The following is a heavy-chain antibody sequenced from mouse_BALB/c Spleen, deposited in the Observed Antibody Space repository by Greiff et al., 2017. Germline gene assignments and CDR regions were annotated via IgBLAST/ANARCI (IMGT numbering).Heavy chain of an antibody. D-gene: IGHD2-12*01. CDR1: GYAFSSYW. Sequence: SGAELVRPGSSVKISCKASGYAFSSYWMNWVKQRPGQGLEWIGQIYHGDGDTNYNGKFKGKATLTADKSSSTAYMQLSSLTSEDSAVYFCARYEGYAMDYWGQGTSVTVSS. J-gene: IGHJ4*01. CDR3: ARYEGYAMDY. V-gene: IGHV1-80*01. CDR2: IYHGDGDT.